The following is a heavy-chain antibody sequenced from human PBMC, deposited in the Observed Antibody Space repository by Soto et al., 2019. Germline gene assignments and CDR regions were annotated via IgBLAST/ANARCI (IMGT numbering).Heavy chain of an antibody. V-gene: IGHV3-64*01. CDR2: ISSNGGTT. CDR1: GFTFSSYD. D-gene: IGHD1-7*01. J-gene: IGHJ4*02. Sequence: EVQLAESGGGMVQPGGSLRLSCVASGFTFSSYDMHWVRQAPGKGLEYVSSISSNGGTTYYGNSVKGRFTSSRDNSKNTLYLPMGSLRAEDMAVYYCVRRVSGNYDYWGQGTLVTVSS. CDR3: VRRVSGNYDY.